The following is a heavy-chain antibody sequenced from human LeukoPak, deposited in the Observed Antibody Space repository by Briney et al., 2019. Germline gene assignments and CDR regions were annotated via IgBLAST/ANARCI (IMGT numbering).Heavy chain of an antibody. D-gene: IGHD4-17*01. CDR1: GYTFTSYG. J-gene: IGHJ4*02. Sequence: GASVKVSCKASGYTFTSYGISWVRQAPGQGLEWMGWISAYNGNTNYAQKLQGRVTMTTDTSTSTAYMELRSPRSDDTAVYYCARRAATTVTTQYDYWGQGTLVTVSS. CDR3: ARRAATTVTTQYDY. V-gene: IGHV1-18*04. CDR2: ISAYNGNT.